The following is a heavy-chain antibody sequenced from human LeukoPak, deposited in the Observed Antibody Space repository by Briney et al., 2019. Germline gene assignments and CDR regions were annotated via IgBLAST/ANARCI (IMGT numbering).Heavy chain of an antibody. J-gene: IGHJ4*02. D-gene: IGHD2-15*01. V-gene: IGHV4-34*01. Sequence: PSETLALICAVYGESLNRYYWSWLRQPPGKGLEWIGEIYESGSTEYNPSLKSQVTISMVPSKQQFSLSLTSVTAADTAVYYCARGAWATRLGSWGLGTPVIVSS. CDR1: GESLNRYY. CDR2: IYESGST. CDR3: ARGAWATRLGS.